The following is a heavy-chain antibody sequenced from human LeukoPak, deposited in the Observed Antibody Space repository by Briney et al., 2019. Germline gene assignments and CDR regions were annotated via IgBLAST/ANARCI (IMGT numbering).Heavy chain of an antibody. CDR1: GFTFTTYA. V-gene: IGHV3-23*01. CDR2: IIGSGGIT. CDR3: AKHHQYSSSCVDS. D-gene: IGHD6-13*01. J-gene: IGHJ4*02. Sequence: GGSLRLSCAASGFTFTTYAMSWVRQAPGKGLEWVSGIIGSGGITYHADSVKGRFTISRDDSKNTLYLQMNSLRAEDTAVYYCAKHHQYSSSCVDSWGQGTLVTVSS.